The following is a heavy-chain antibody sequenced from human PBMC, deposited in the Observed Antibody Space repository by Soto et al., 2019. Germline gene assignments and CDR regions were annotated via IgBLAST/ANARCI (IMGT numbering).Heavy chain of an antibody. CDR1: GSSINSSGYY. Sequence: SETLSLTCTVSGSSINSSGYYWGWIRQPPGKGLEWIGSMFYGVSTYYNPSLKSRVTVSVDTSKNQFSLNLRSVTAADTAVYCCARLPSRHLVDYWGQGTLVTVSS. CDR2: MFYGVST. J-gene: IGHJ4*02. CDR3: ARLPSRHLVDY. D-gene: IGHD3-3*02. V-gene: IGHV4-39*01.